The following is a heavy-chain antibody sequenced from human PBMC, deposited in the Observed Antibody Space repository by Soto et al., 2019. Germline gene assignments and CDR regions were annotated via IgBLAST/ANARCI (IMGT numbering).Heavy chain of an antibody. J-gene: IGHJ6*03. V-gene: IGHV3-15*01. Sequence: GGSLRLSCAASGFTFSNAWMSWVRQAPGKGLEWVGRIKSKTDGGTTDYAAPVKGRFTITRDDSKNTLYLQMNSLKTEDTAVYYCTTDQGHPRYMDVWGKGTTVTVSS. CDR3: TTDQGHPRYMDV. CDR1: GFTFSNAW. CDR2: IKSKTDGGTT.